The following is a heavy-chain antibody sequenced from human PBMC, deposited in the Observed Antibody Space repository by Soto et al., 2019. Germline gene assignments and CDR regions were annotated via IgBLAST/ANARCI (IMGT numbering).Heavy chain of an antibody. D-gene: IGHD5-12*01. CDR1: GFTFSSYG. CDR2: ISYDGSNK. CDR3: ATLSGSDDY. J-gene: IGHJ4*02. V-gene: IGHV3-30*03. Sequence: PGGSLRLSCAASGFTFSSYGMHWVRQAPGKGLEWVAVISYDGSNKYYADSVKGRFTISRDNSKNTLYLQMNSLRAEDTAVYYCATLSGSDDYWGQGTLVTVSS.